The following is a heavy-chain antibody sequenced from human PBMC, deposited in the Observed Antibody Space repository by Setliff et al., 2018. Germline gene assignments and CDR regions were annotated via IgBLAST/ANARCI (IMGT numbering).Heavy chain of an antibody. D-gene: IGHD6-19*01. CDR3: ARAISGWYSAHYYYMDV. CDR1: GGSISSGSDY. CDR2: IYTSGST. Sequence: KPSETLSLTCSVSGGSISSGSDYWTWIRQPAGKGLEWIGHIYTSGSTNYNPSLKSRVTISVDASKNQLSLNLRSVTAADTAVYYCARAISGWYSAHYYYMDVWGKGTTVTVSS. J-gene: IGHJ6*03. V-gene: IGHV4-61*09.